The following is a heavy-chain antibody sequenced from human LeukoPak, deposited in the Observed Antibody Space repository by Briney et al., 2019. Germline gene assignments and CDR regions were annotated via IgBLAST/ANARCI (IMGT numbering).Heavy chain of an antibody. V-gene: IGHV4-61*02. CDR3: ARQGYDFWSGYYHYYYYMDV. CDR2: IYTRGST. J-gene: IGHJ6*03. D-gene: IGHD3-3*01. CDR1: GGFISSSSYY. Sequence: PSETLSLTCTVSGGFISSSSYYWGWLPQPAGTGLEWVGRIYTRGSTNYNPSLKSRVTISVDTSKNQFSLKLSSVTAADTAVYYCARQGYDFWSGYYHYYYYMDVWGKGTTVTVSS.